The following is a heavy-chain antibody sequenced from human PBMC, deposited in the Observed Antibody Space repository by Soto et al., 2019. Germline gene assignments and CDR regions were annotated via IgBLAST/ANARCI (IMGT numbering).Heavy chain of an antibody. CDR3: AREYYYGSGSYSPFDY. D-gene: IGHD3-10*01. V-gene: IGHV1-3*01. Sequence: QVQLVQSGAEVKKPGASVKVSCKASGYTFTSYAMHWVRQAPGQRLEWMGWINAGNGNTKYSQKFQGRVTITRDTSASTAYMELISLRSEDTAVYYCAREYYYGSGSYSPFDYWGQGTLVTVSS. CDR1: GYTFTSYA. J-gene: IGHJ4*02. CDR2: INAGNGNT.